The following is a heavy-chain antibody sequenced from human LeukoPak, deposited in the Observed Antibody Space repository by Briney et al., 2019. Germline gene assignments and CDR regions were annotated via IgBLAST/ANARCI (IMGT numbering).Heavy chain of an antibody. CDR3: ARVSGSYYYFDY. CDR2: IYYSGST. CDR1: GGSISSYY. V-gene: IGHV4-59*01. D-gene: IGHD1-26*01. J-gene: IGHJ4*02. Sequence: SETLSLTCTVSGGSISSYYWSWIRQPPGKGLEWLGYIYYSGSTNYNPSLKSRVTISVDTSKNQFSLKLSSVTAADTAVYYCARVSGSYYYFDYWGQGTLVTVSS.